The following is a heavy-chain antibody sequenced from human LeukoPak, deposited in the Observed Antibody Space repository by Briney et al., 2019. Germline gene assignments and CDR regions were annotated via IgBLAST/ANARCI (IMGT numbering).Heavy chain of an antibody. D-gene: IGHD3-16*01. CDR1: GGTFSSYA. CDR3: ASMITFGGVMSY. J-gene: IGHJ4*02. CDR2: IIPILGIA. V-gene: IGHV1-69*04. Sequence: GSSVKVSCKASGGTFSSYAISWVRQAPGQGLEWMGRIIPILGIANYAQKFQGRVTITADNSTSTAYMELSSLRSEDTAVYYCASMITFGGVMSYWGQGTLVTVSS.